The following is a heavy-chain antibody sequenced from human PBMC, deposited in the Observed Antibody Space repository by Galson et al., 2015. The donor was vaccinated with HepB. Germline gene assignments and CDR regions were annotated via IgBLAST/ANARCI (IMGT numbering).Heavy chain of an antibody. CDR3: ARRYCTTTNRSPPPSSYGMDV. Sequence: PALVKPTQTLTLTCTFSGFSLSTTGVGVGWIRQSPGKALEWLGIIHLNADNRHSSSLKIRLTINKDTSKNQVVLTMTNMDPVDTATYYCARRYCTTTNRSPPPSSYGMDVWGQGTTVTVSS. CDR2: IHLNADN. D-gene: IGHD2-2*01. CDR1: GFSLSTTGVG. J-gene: IGHJ6*02. V-gene: IGHV2-5*01.